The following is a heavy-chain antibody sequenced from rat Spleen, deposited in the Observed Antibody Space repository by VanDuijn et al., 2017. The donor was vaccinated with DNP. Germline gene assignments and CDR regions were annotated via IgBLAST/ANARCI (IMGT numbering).Heavy chain of an antibody. CDR2: IIYDGSPT. CDR3: ARHDYDGRNSYYAMDA. CDR1: GFSFSDSA. D-gene: IGHD1-12*02. V-gene: IGHV5-17*01. J-gene: IGHJ3*01. Sequence: EVQLVESGGGVVQPGKSLKLSCAASGFSFSDSAMAWVRQSPKMGLEWVATIIYDGSPTYYRDSVKGRFTISRDSAKSTLYLQMDSLRSEDSATYYCARHDYDGRNSYYAMDAWGQGTLVTVSS.